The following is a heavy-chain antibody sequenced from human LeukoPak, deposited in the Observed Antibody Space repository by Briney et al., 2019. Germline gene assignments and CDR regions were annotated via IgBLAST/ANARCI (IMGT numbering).Heavy chain of an antibody. V-gene: IGHV3-30*18. Sequence: GGSLRLSCAASGFTFSSYGMHWVRQAPGKGLEWVAVISYDGSNKYYADSVKGRFTISRDNSKNTLYLQMNSLRAEDTAAYYCAKDQVGDIVVVPASFDYWGQGTLVTVSS. D-gene: IGHD2-2*01. CDR3: AKDQVGDIVVVPASFDY. CDR2: ISYDGSNK. J-gene: IGHJ4*02. CDR1: GFTFSSYG.